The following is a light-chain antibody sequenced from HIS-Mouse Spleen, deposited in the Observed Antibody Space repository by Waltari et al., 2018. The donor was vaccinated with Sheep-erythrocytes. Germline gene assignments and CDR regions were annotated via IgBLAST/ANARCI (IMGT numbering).Light chain of an antibody. J-gene: IGKJ2*03. CDR1: QSVSSY. V-gene: IGKV3-11*01. Sequence: EIVLTQSPATLSLSPGERATLSCRASQSVSSYLAWYQQKPVQAPRLLIYDASNSATGIPARFSGSGSETDFTLTISSLEPEDFAVYYCQQRSNWYSFGQGTKLEIK. CDR2: DAS. CDR3: QQRSNWYS.